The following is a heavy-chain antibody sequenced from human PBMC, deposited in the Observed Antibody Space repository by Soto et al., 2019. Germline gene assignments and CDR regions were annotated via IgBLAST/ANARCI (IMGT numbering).Heavy chain of an antibody. CDR3: ANSEYSRYKNIDV. J-gene: IGHJ6*02. Sequence: GGSLRLSCAASGFTFKGYGMHWVRQAPGRGLEWVSLISYDGIIKYYADSVRGRFTISRDNSKNTLYLQMNSLRAEDTAVYYCANSEYSRYKNIDVWGQGTTVTVSS. CDR2: ISYDGIIK. V-gene: IGHV3-30*18. CDR1: GFTFKGYG. D-gene: IGHD5-18*01.